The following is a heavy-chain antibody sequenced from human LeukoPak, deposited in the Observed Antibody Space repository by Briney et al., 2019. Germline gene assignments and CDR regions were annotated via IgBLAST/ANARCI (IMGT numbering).Heavy chain of an antibody. V-gene: IGHV4-39*07. CDR1: GGSISSSSYY. J-gene: IGHJ4*02. CDR3: ASHPRRVNYLEYEWELPPYYFDY. Sequence: SETLSLTCTVSGGSISSSSYYWGWIRQPPGKGLEWIGSIYYSGSTYYNPSLKSRVTISVDTSKNQFSLKLSSVTAADTAVYYCASHPRRVNYLEYEWELPPYYFDYWGQGTLVTVSS. CDR2: IYYSGST. D-gene: IGHD1-26*01.